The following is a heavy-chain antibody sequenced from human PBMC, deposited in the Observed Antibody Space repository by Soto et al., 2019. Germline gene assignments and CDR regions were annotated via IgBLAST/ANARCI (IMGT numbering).Heavy chain of an antibody. Sequence: GGSLRLSCAASGFTFSSYAMHWVRQAPGKGLEWVAVISYDGSNKYYADSVKGRFTISRDNSKNTLYLQMNSLRAEDTAVYYCARDFSSGWFDAFDIWGQGTMVTVSS. V-gene: IGHV3-30-3*01. D-gene: IGHD6-19*01. J-gene: IGHJ3*02. CDR2: ISYDGSNK. CDR3: ARDFSSGWFDAFDI. CDR1: GFTFSSYA.